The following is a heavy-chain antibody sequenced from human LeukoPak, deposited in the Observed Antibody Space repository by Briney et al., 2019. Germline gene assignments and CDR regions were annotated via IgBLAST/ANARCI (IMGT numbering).Heavy chain of an antibody. D-gene: IGHD3-3*01. Sequence: GGSLRLSCAASGFTFSSYEMNWVRQAPGKGLEWISYISSSGGSIHYADSVKGRFTISRDNAKNSLYLQMNSLRAEDSAIYYCARDPRLEISGMVIDMLDYWGRGTLVTVSS. CDR3: ARDPRLEISGMVIDMLDY. CDR1: GFTFSSYE. V-gene: IGHV3-48*03. J-gene: IGHJ4*02. CDR2: ISSSGGSI.